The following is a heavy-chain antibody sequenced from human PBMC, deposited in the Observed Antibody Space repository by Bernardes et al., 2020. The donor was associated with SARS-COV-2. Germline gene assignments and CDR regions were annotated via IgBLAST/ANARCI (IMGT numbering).Heavy chain of an antibody. V-gene: IGHV4-59*08. J-gene: IGHJ6*03. CDR1: GGSISGHY. CDR3: ARWYCITNTCYHLDV. D-gene: IGHD3-10*01. CDR2: IYYSGST. Sequence: LSLTCTVSGGSISGHYWSWIRQPPGNGLEWIGYIYYSGSTNYNPSLKSRVTMSVDTSKNQLSLKLISVTAADTAVYYCARWYCITNTCYHLDVWGKGTTVTVSS.